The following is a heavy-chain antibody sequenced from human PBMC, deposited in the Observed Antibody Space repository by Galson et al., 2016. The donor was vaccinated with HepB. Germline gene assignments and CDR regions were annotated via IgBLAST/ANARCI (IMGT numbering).Heavy chain of an antibody. CDR3: AGRNCGGFCYSGYYFFYMDV. J-gene: IGHJ6*03. CDR2: IYYSGTT. Sequence: SETLSLTCTVSGGSISSNTYSWDWIRQSPGRGLEWIGTIYYSGTTFYNPSLTGRVTMSVDTARNQFSLRLSSVTAADTSVYYCAGRNCGGFCYSGYYFFYMDVWDKGTTVTVSS. CDR1: GGSISSNTYS. V-gene: IGHV4-39*01. D-gene: IGHD2-21*02.